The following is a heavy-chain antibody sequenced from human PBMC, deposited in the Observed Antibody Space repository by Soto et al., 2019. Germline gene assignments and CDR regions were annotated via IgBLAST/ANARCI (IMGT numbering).Heavy chain of an antibody. CDR3: ARGSRNGGGQTYYYYYYMDV. CDR1: GGSFSGYY. Sequence: QVQLQQWGAGLLKPSETLSLTCAVYGGSFSGYYWSWIRQPPGKGLEWIGEINHSGSTNYNPSLKSRVTISVDTSKNQFSLKLSSVTAADTAVYYCARGSRNGGGQTYYYYYYMDVWGKGTTVTVSS. D-gene: IGHD3-16*01. CDR2: INHSGST. V-gene: IGHV4-34*01. J-gene: IGHJ6*03.